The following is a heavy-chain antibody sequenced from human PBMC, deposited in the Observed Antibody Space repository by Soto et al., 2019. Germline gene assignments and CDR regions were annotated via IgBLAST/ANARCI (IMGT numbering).Heavy chain of an antibody. J-gene: IGHJ4*02. D-gene: IGHD3-10*01. Sequence: SETLSLTCAVYGGSFSGYYWSWIRQPPGKGLEWIGEINHSGSTNYNPSLKSRVTISVDTSKNQFSLKLSSVTAADTAVYYCARDITMVRGVGPDYWGQGTLVTVS. CDR3: ARDITMVRGVGPDY. CDR2: INHSGST. CDR1: GGSFSGYY. V-gene: IGHV4-34*01.